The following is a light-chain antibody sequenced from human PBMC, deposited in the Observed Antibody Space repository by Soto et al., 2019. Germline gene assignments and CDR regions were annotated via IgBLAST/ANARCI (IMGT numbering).Light chain of an antibody. CDR1: SSDVGAYNY. J-gene: IGLJ1*01. CDR2: EVS. Sequence: QSALTQPPSASESPGQSVTISCTGTSSDVGAYNYVSWYQQHPGKAPKLMIYEVSKRPSGVPDRFSGSKSGNTASLTVSGFQAEDEADYCCSSYACSNTLFGTGTKVTVL. CDR3: SSYACSNTL. V-gene: IGLV2-8*01.